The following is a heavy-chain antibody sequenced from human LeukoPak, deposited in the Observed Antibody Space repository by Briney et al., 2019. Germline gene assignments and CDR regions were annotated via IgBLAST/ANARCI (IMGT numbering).Heavy chain of an antibody. CDR2: IYYSGST. D-gene: IGHD3-3*01. Sequence: SQTLSLTCTVSGGSISSGDSYWSWIRQPPGKGLEWIGYIYYSGSTYYNPSLKSRVTISVDTSKNQFSLKLSSVTAADTAVYYCARSKYYDFWSGYSYPNWFDPWGQGTLVTVSS. CDR3: ARSKYYDFWSGYSYPNWFDP. V-gene: IGHV4-30-4*01. J-gene: IGHJ5*02. CDR1: GGSISSGDSY.